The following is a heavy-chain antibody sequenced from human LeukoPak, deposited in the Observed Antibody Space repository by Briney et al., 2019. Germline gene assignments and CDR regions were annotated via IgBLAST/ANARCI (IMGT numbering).Heavy chain of an antibody. V-gene: IGHV3-23*01. J-gene: IGHJ5*02. Sequence: GGSLRLSCAASGFTFGSYAMSWVRQAPGAGLEWVSGITGSGVGTYYADSVKGRFTISRDNSKNTLYLQMNSLGAEDTAVYYCAREGYGGIFDPWGQGTLVTVSS. D-gene: IGHD4-23*01. CDR2: ITGSGVGT. CDR1: GFTFGSYA. CDR3: AREGYGGIFDP.